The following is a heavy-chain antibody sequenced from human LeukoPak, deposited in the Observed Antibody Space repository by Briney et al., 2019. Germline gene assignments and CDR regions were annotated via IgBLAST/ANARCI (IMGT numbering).Heavy chain of an antibody. D-gene: IGHD6-13*01. Sequence: ASVKVSCKASGYTFTSYGISWVRQAPGQGLEWMGWISAYNGNTNYAQKLQGRVTMTTDTSTSTAYMELSSLRSEDTAVYYCAREGIGLDAFDIWGQGTMVTVSS. CDR2: ISAYNGNT. V-gene: IGHV1-18*01. CDR3: AREGIGLDAFDI. J-gene: IGHJ3*02. CDR1: GYTFTSYG.